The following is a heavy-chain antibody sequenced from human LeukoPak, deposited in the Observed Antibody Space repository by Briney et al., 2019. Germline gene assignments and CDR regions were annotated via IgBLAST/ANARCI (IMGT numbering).Heavy chain of an antibody. CDR3: ARGASGTYYFGY. D-gene: IGHD1-26*01. J-gene: IGHJ4*02. V-gene: IGHV3-66*02. CDR2: IYSGGST. Sequence: GGSLTLSCAASGFTVSSNYMTWVRQAPGKGLDWVSVIYSGGSTYYADSVKGRFTISRDNSKNTLFLQMNSLRPEDTAVYYCARGASGTYYFGYWGRGTLVTVSS. CDR1: GFTVSSNY.